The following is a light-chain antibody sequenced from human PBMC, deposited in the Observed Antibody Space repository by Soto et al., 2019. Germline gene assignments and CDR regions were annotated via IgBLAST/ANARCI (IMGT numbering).Light chain of an antibody. CDR3: SSYAGSNNLV. J-gene: IGLJ3*02. CDR2: EVS. V-gene: IGLV2-8*01. CDR1: SSDVGGYNY. Sequence: QSALNQPPSASGSPGQSVTISCTGTSSDVGGYNYVSWYQQHPGKAPKLMIYEVSERPSGVSDRFSGSKSGNTASLTVSGLQADDEADYYCSSYAGSNNLVFGGGTKLTVL.